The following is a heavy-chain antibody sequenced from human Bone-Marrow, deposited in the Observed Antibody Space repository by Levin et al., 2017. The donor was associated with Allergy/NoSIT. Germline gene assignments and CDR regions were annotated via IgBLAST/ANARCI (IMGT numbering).Heavy chain of an antibody. J-gene: IGHJ4*02. D-gene: IGHD3-10*01. CDR3: ARATGRVVRGAFDY. CDR1: GGSISSGGYS. CDR2: IYHSGST. Sequence: LRLSCAVSGGSISSGGYSWSWIRQPPGKGLEWIGYIYHSGSTYYNPSLKSRVTISVDRSKNQFSLKLSSVTAADTAVYYCARATGRVVRGAFDYWGQGTLVTVSS. V-gene: IGHV4-30-2*01.